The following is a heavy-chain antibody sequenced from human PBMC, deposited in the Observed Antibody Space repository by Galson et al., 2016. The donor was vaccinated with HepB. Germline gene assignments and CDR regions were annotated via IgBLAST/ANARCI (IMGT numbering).Heavy chain of an antibody. D-gene: IGHD4-17*01. V-gene: IGHV3-30-3*01. CDR2: ISYDGSNK. Sequence: SLRLSCAASGFTFSSYAMHWVRQAPGKGLEWVAVISYDGSNKYYADSVKGRFTISRDNSKNTLYLQMNSLRAEDTAVYYCARDGDYSYYYYMDVWGEGTTVTVSS. CDR1: GFTFSSYA. J-gene: IGHJ6*03. CDR3: ARDGDYSYYYYMDV.